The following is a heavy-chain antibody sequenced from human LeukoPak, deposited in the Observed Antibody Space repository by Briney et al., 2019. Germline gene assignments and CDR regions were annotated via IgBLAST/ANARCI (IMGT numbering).Heavy chain of an antibody. J-gene: IGHJ4*02. CDR1: GYTFTSYA. CDR3: AREGIAVAGIPFDY. D-gene: IGHD6-19*01. CDR2: INAGNGNT. V-gene: IGHV1-3*01. Sequence: APVKVSCKASGYTFTSYAMHWVRQAPGQRLEWMGWINAGNGNTKYSQKFQGRVTITRDTSASTAYMELSSLRSEDTAVYYCAREGIAVAGIPFDYWGQGTLVTVSS.